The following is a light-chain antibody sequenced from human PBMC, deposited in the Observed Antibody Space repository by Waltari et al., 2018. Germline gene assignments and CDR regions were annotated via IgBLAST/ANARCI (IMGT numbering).Light chain of an antibody. V-gene: IGKV1-5*03. Sequence: DIQMTQSPSTLSASVGDRVTITCRASQSISRSLAWYEQKPGKAPKRLIYKASSLESGVPSRVSGSGSGTEFTLNISCLQPDNFATYYCQQYISYSYTFGQGTKLEIK. CDR1: QSISRS. CDR3: QQYISYSYT. CDR2: KAS. J-gene: IGKJ2*01.